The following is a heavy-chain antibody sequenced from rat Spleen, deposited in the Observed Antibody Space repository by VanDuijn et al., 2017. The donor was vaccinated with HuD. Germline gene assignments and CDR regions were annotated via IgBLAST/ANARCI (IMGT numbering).Heavy chain of an antibody. Sequence: EVQLVESGGDLVQPGRSLKLSCAASGFTFRNYDMAWVRQAPTRGLEWVASISPSGGATYYRDSVKGRFTVSRDNAKSTLYLQMDNLRSEDTATYYCARAGYLRDWYFDFWGPGTMVTVSS. V-gene: IGHV5-25*01. CDR2: ISPSGGAT. CDR3: ARAGYLRDWYFDF. D-gene: IGHD2-2*01. J-gene: IGHJ1*01. CDR1: GFTFRNYD.